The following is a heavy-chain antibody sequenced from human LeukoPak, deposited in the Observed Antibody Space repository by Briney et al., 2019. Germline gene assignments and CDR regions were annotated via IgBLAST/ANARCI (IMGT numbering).Heavy chain of an antibody. CDR2: IYYSGST. V-gene: IGHV4-39*01. D-gene: IGHD3-3*01. Sequence: PSETLSLTCTVSGGSISSSSYYWGWIRQPPGKGLEWIGSIYYSGSTYYNPSLKSRVTISVDTSKNQFSLKLSSVTAADTAVYYCARHGLSDDFWSGYYHYYYYYYMDVWGKGTTVTVSS. J-gene: IGHJ6*03. CDR3: ARHGLSDDFWSGYYHYYYYYYMDV. CDR1: GGSISSSSYY.